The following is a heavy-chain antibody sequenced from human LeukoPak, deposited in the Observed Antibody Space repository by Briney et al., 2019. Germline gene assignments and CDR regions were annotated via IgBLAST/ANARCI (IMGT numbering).Heavy chain of an antibody. CDR3: AKLDYYDSNFDI. D-gene: IGHD3-16*01. CDR2: IYYSGST. Sequence: SETLSLTCTVSGGSISSSRYYWGWIRQPPGKGVEWIGSIYYSGSTYYNPSFKSRVTISVDTSKNQFSLKLSSETAADTDVYYCAKLDYYDSNFDIWGQGKMVAVSS. V-gene: IGHV4-39*01. J-gene: IGHJ3*02. CDR1: GGSISSSRYY.